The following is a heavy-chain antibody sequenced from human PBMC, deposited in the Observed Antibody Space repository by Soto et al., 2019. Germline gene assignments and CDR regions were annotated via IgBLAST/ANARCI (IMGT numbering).Heavy chain of an antibody. CDR3: AAELGNSGYDGHDY. V-gene: IGHV3-30-3*01. CDR1: GFTFSSCA. CDR2: IIYDGSDE. J-gene: IGHJ4*02. Sequence: QVQVVESGGGVVQPGRSLRLSCAASGFTFSSCAMQWVRQAPGKGLEWVAVIIYDGSDEYYADAVQGRFTISRDNSKNTLYMQMNSLRPEDTAVYYCAAELGNSGYDGHDYWGQGTLVTVSS. D-gene: IGHD5-12*01.